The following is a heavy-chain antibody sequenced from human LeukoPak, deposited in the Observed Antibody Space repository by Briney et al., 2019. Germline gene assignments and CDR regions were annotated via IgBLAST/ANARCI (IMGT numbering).Heavy chain of an antibody. CDR2: IAKDAKSN. D-gene: IGHD3-3*01. Sequence: GGSLRLSCATSGFTFSSYGMHWVRQVPGKGLEWVAVIAKDAKSNYHVDSVKGRFTISRDNAQNSLYLQMNSLRAEDTAVYYCARDQVFGVVPYYYYYMDVWGKGTTVTVSS. CDR1: GFTFSSYG. CDR3: ARDQVFGVVPYYYYYMDV. J-gene: IGHJ6*03. V-gene: IGHV3-30*03.